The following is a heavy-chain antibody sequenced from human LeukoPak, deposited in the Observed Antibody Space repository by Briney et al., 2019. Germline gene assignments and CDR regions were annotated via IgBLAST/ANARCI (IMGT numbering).Heavy chain of an antibody. CDR3: ARAGIAAAG. Sequence: GGSLRLSCVASGFTFSSYEMNWVRQAPGKGLEWVSYISSSGSTIYYADSVKGRFTISRGNAKNSLYLQMNSLRAEDTAVYYCARAGIAAAGWGQGTLVTVSS. D-gene: IGHD6-13*01. J-gene: IGHJ4*02. V-gene: IGHV3-48*03. CDR2: ISSSGSTI. CDR1: GFTFSSYE.